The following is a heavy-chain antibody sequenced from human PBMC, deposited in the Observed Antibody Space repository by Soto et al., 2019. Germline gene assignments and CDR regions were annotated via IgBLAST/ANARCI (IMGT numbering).Heavy chain of an antibody. V-gene: IGHV1-2*02. J-gene: IGHJ5*02. CDR2: INLNSGGT. CDR3: ARDLGGYDLYGPDT. Sequence: QVQLVQSGAEVKKPGASVKVSCKASGHTFTDSSMHWVRQAPGQGLEWMGWINLNSGGTYYAQKFQGRVTMTRDTSIITAYMELTGLKSDDTAVYYCARDLGGYDLYGPDTWGQGTLVTVSS. CDR1: GHTFTDSS. D-gene: IGHD5-12*01.